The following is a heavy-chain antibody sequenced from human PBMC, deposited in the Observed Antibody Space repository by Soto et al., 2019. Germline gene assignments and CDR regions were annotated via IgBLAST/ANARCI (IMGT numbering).Heavy chain of an antibody. Sequence: SETLSLTCAVYGGSFSGYYWSWIRQPPGKGLEWIGEINHSGSTNYNPSLKSRVTISVDTSKNQFSLKLSSVTAADTAVYYCARGLGQVWGSFYKLWGQGTTVTVSS. V-gene: IGHV4-34*01. CDR1: GGSFSGYY. J-gene: IGHJ6*02. CDR3: ARGLGQVWGSFYKL. CDR2: INHSGST. D-gene: IGHD3-16*01.